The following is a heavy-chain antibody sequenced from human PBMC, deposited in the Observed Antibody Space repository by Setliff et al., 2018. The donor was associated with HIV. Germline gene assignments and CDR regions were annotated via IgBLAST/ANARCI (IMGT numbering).Heavy chain of an antibody. CDR2: ISTYNGNT. CDR3: ARDSCSSTSCPNWFDP. J-gene: IGHJ5*02. Sequence: ASVKVSCKGSGYIFNTNGISWVRQAPGQGLEWMGWISTYNGNTNYAQRFQGRVTMTTDTSTSTAYMELRSLRSDDTAVYFCARDSCSSTSCPNWFDPWGQGTLVTVSS. D-gene: IGHD2-2*01. CDR1: GYIFNTNG. V-gene: IGHV1-18*01.